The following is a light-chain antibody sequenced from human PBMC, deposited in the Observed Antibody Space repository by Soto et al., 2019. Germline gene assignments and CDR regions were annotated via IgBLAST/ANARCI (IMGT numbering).Light chain of an antibody. J-gene: IGKJ4*01. V-gene: IGKV3-15*01. Sequence: EVMMTQSPATLSVSPGERVTLSCRASQSVSNNLVWYQQKPGQAPRVVIYKTSTRATGIPARFSGSGSGTEFTLTIGSLQSDDFAVYYCQQFSSYPLTFGGGTNVDIK. CDR1: QSVSNN. CDR2: KTS. CDR3: QQFSSYPLT.